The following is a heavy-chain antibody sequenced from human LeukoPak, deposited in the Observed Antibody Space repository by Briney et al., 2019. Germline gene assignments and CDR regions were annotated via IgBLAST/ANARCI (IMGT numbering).Heavy chain of an antibody. CDR2: ISAYNGNT. CDR3: ARDRTVWFGELSPIDY. V-gene: IGHV1-18*04. Sequence: GASVKVSCKAFGYTFTSYGISWVRQAPGQGLEWMGWISAYNGNTNYAQKLQGRVTMTTDTSTSTAYMELRSLRSDDTAVYYCARDRTVWFGELSPIDYWGQGTLVTVSS. CDR1: GYTFTSYG. J-gene: IGHJ4*02. D-gene: IGHD3-10*01.